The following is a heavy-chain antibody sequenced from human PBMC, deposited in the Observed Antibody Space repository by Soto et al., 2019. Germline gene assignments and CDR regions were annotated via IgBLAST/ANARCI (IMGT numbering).Heavy chain of an antibody. V-gene: IGHV4-39*01. D-gene: IGHD3-10*01. Sequence: SETLSLTCTVSVGSISSYYCGWIRQPPGKGLEWIGSIYYSGSTYYNPSLKSRVTISVDTSKNQFSLKLNSVTAADTAVYYCARRGSGSYSDYWGQGTLVTVSS. CDR1: VGSISSYY. CDR3: ARRGSGSYSDY. CDR2: IYYSGST. J-gene: IGHJ4*02.